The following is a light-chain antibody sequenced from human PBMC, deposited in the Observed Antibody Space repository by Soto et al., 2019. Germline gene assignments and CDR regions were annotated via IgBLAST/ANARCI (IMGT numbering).Light chain of an antibody. CDR3: SSYTSSSTPQVV. Sequence: QSALTQPASVSGSPGQSITISCTGTSSDVGGYNYVSWYQQYPGKAPKLMIYDVSNRPSGVSNRFSGSKSGNTASLTISGLQAEDEADYYCSSYTSSSTPQVVFGGGTKVTVL. J-gene: IGLJ2*01. CDR2: DVS. V-gene: IGLV2-14*01. CDR1: SSDVGGYNY.